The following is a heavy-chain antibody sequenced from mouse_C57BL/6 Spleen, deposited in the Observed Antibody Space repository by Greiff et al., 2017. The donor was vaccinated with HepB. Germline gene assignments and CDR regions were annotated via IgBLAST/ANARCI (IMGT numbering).Heavy chain of an antibody. J-gene: IGHJ2*01. CDR2: IYPGSGNT. Sequence: VQLQQSGPELVKPGASVKISCKASGYSFTSYYIHWVKQRPGQGLEWIGWIYPGSGNTKYNEKFKGKATLTADTSSSTAYMQLSSLTSEDSAVYYCAREADGNLRVDYWGQGTTLTVSS. V-gene: IGHV1-66*01. D-gene: IGHD2-1*01. CDR3: AREADGNLRVDY. CDR1: GYSFTSYY.